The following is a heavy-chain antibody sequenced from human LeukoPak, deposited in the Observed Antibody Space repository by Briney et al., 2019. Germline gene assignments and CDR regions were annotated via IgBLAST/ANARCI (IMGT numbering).Heavy chain of an antibody. V-gene: IGHV4-34*01. D-gene: IGHD3-10*01. J-gene: IGHJ4*02. CDR3: ASRGQAQGQADY. Sequence: SETLSLTCAVYGGSFSGYYWSWIRQPPGKGLEWIGEINHSGSTNYNPSLKSRVTISVDTSKNQFSLKLSSVTAADTAVYYCASRGQAQGQADYWGQGTLVTVPS. CDR1: GGSFSGYY. CDR2: INHSGST.